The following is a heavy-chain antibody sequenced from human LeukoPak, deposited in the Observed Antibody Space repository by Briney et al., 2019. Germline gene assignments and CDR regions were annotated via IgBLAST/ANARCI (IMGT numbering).Heavy chain of an antibody. D-gene: IGHD6-13*01. CDR3: ARCSSSWYFKGWDY. V-gene: IGHV4-34*01. CDR2: INYGGST. CDR1: GESFSDYY. J-gene: IGHJ4*02. Sequence: SETLSLTCAVYGESFSDYYRSWVRQTPEKGLEWIGEINYGGSTNYKPSLKSRVTISVDTSKNQFSLKLSSVTAADTAVYFCARCSSSWYFKGWDYWGQGTLVTVSS.